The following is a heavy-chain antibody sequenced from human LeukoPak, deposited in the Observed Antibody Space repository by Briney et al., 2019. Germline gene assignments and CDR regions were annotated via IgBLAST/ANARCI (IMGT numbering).Heavy chain of an antibody. CDR1: GGSFSGYY. CDR2: INHSGST. Sequence: SSETLSLTCAVYGGSFSGYYWSWIRQPPGKGLEWIGEINHSGSTNYNPSLKSRVTISVDTSKNQFSLKLSSVTAADTAVYYCAGRSFPYYDFWSGWYNWFDPWGQGTLVTVSS. D-gene: IGHD3-3*01. J-gene: IGHJ5*02. V-gene: IGHV4-34*01. CDR3: AGRSFPYYDFWSGWYNWFDP.